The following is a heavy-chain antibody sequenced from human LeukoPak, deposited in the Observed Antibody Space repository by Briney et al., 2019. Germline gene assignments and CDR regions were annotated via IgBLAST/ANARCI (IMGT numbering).Heavy chain of an antibody. CDR1: GGTFSSYA. CDR2: IIPIFGTA. V-gene: IGHV1-69*05. D-gene: IGHD5-12*01. Sequence: SVKVSCKASGGTFSSYAISWVRQASGQGLEWMGRIIPIFGTANYAQKFQGRVTITTDESTSTAYMELSSLRSEDTAVYYCARVGYSGYEDRYYYYMDVWGKGTAVTVSS. J-gene: IGHJ6*03. CDR3: ARVGYSGYEDRYYYYMDV.